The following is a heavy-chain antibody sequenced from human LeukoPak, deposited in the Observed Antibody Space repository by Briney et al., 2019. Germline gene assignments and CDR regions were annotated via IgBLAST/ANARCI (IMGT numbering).Heavy chain of an antibody. D-gene: IGHD2-21*02. Sequence: PGGSLRLSCAASGFTFSSYATSWVRQAPGKGLEWVSAISGSGGSTYYADSVKGRFTISRDNSKNTLYLQMNSLRAEDTAVYYCAKGGGDWDYYYYGMDVWGQGTTVTVSS. CDR3: AKGGGDWDYYYYGMDV. CDR1: GFTFSSYA. J-gene: IGHJ6*02. CDR2: ISGSGGST. V-gene: IGHV3-23*01.